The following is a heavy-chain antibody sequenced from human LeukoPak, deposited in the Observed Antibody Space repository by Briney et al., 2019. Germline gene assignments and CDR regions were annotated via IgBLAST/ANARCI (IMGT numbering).Heavy chain of an antibody. CDR2: ISPYNDYT. CDR1: GYTFTNYG. D-gene: IGHD2-2*01. V-gene: IGHV1-18*04. J-gene: IGHJ3*02. Sequence: ASVKVSCKASGYTFTNYGISWVRQAPGQGLEWMGWISPYNDYTNYAQKLQGRVTMTTDTSTSAGYMELRSLRSDDTAVYYCARWYCSSTSCYAGAFDMWGQGTMVTVSS. CDR3: ARWYCSSTSCYAGAFDM.